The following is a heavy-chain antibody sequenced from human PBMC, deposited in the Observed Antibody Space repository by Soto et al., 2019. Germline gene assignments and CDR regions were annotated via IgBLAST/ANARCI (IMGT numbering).Heavy chain of an antibody. Sequence: GGSLRLSCTASGFTFGDYAMSWFRQAPGKGLEWVGFIRSKAYGGTTEYAASVKGRFTISRDDSKSIAYLQMNSLKTEDTAVYYCTRAAACSSTSCYTLAYYYYYMDVWGKGTTVTVSS. D-gene: IGHD2-2*02. J-gene: IGHJ6*03. CDR3: TRAAACSSTSCYTLAYYYYYMDV. CDR2: IRSKAYGGTT. CDR1: GFTFGDYA. V-gene: IGHV3-49*03.